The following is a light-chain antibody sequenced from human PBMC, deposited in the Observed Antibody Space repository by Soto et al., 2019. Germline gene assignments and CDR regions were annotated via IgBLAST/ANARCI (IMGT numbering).Light chain of an antibody. CDR1: QSVNSNY. Sequence: EIVLTQSPGTLSLSPGERATLSCRASQSVNSNYLAWYQRKPGQAPRLLIYGASNRATDIPYRFSASGTGTGVTLTITRLEAEDFAVYYCQQYDSTPPTFGQGTKVEVK. V-gene: IGKV3-20*01. J-gene: IGKJ1*01. CDR3: QQYDSTPPT. CDR2: GAS.